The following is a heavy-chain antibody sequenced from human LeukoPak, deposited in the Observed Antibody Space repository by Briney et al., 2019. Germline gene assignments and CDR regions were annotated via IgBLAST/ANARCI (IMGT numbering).Heavy chain of an antibody. CDR3: ARISLTMRDAFDI. J-gene: IGHJ3*02. V-gene: IGHV4-61*01. Sequence: SETLSLTCTVSGVSVSSGNYYWSWIRQPPGKGLEWIGYVYKGGGTNYNPSLKGRVTISVDTSKNQFSLKLSSVTTADTAVYYCARISLTMRDAFDIWGQGTTVTVST. D-gene: IGHD4/OR15-4a*01. CDR2: VYKGGGT. CDR1: GVSVSSGNYY.